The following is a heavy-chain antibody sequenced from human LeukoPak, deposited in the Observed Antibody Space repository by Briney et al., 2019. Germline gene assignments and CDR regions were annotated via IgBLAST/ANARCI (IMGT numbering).Heavy chain of an antibody. J-gene: IGHJ4*02. CDR2: IYYSGNT. V-gene: IGHV4-39*01. D-gene: IGHD5-24*01. CDR3: ARLIGPRGYFDY. CDR1: GGSISSSSYY. Sequence: PSETLSLTCTVSGGSISSSSYYWGWIRQSPGKGLEWIGSIYYSGNTYYKPSLKSRVTISVDSSKNQFSLRLSSVTAADTAVYYCARLIGPRGYFDYWGLGTLVTVSS.